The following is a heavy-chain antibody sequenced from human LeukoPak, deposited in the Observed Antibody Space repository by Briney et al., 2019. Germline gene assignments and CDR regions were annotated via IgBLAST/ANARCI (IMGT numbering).Heavy chain of an antibody. D-gene: IGHD6-13*01. Sequence: SLRLSCAASGFTFSSYAMHWVRQAPGKGLEWVAVISYDGSNKYYADSVKGRFTISRDNSKNTLYLQMNSLRAEDTAVYYCARDSSDSSSWSIGDYWGQGTLVTVSS. V-gene: IGHV3-30-3*01. CDR2: ISYDGSNK. CDR3: ARDSSDSSSWSIGDY. J-gene: IGHJ4*02. CDR1: GFTFSSYA.